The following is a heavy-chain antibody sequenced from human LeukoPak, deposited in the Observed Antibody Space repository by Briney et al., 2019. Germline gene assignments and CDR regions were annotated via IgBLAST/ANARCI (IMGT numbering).Heavy chain of an antibody. CDR2: IYTSGST. V-gene: IGHV4-4*02. CDR1: GGSISSSNW. J-gene: IGHJ4*02. Sequence: PSETLSLTCAVSGGSISSSNWWSWIRQPPGKGLEWIGRIYTSGSTNYNPSLKSRVTISVDTSKNQFSLKLSSVTAADTAVYYCASYKTAVAGFDYWGQGTLVTVSS. CDR3: ASYKTAVAGFDY. D-gene: IGHD6-19*01.